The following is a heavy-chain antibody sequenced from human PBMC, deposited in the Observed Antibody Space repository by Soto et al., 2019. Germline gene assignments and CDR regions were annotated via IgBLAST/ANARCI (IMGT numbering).Heavy chain of an antibody. CDR2: IRWNRGTI. CDR1: GFTFENYA. J-gene: IGHJ4*02. V-gene: IGHV3-9*01. D-gene: IGHD4-4*01. CDR3: AKDKLYSNFGHYFDY. Sequence: EVQLVESGGGFVQPGRSLRLSCTSSGFTFENYAMHWVRQAPGKGLEWVSGIRWNRGTIGYADSVRGRFTISRDNAKNSLYLQMDSLRPEDTTLYYCAKDKLYSNFGHYFDYWGRGTLVTVSS.